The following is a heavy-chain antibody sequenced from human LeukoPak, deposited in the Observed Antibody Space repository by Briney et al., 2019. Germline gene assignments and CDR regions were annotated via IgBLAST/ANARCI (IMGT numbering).Heavy chain of an antibody. CDR1: GVSISSYY. CDR2: LYYSGST. V-gene: IGHV4-59*12. Sequence: SETLSLTCSVSGVSISSYYWSWIRQPPGKGLEWIGYLYYSGSTYYNPSLKSRVTISVDTSKNQFSLKLSSVTAADTAVYYCARVGGYGDYVPIAYNWFDPWGQGTLVTVSS. J-gene: IGHJ5*02. D-gene: IGHD4-17*01. CDR3: ARVGGYGDYVPIAYNWFDP.